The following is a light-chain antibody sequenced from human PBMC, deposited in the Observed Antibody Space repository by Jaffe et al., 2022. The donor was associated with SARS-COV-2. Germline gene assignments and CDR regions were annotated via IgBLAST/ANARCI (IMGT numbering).Light chain of an antibody. J-gene: IGLJ3*02. V-gene: IGLV1-51*02. CDR2: ENN. Sequence: QSVLTQPPSVSAAPGQKVTISCSGSSSNIGNNYVSWYQQLPGKAPKFLIYENNKRPSGIPDRFSGSKSGTSATLGITGLQTGDEADYYCGTWDSSLSSWVFGGGTRLTVL. CDR3: GTWDSSLSSWV. CDR1: SSNIGNNY.